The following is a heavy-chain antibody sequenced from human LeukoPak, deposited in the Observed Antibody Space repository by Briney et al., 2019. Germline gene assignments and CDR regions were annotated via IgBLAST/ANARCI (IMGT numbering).Heavy chain of an antibody. Sequence: GGSLRLSCAASGFTFDDYTMHWVRQPPGKGLERVANIKQDGSEKYYVDSVKGRFTISRDNAKNSLYLQMNRLRAEDTAVYYCARRGWFGELFPANFWGQGTLVTVSS. CDR2: IKQDGSEK. D-gene: IGHD3-10*01. CDR1: GFTFDDYT. J-gene: IGHJ4*02. V-gene: IGHV3-7*01. CDR3: ARRGWFGELFPANF.